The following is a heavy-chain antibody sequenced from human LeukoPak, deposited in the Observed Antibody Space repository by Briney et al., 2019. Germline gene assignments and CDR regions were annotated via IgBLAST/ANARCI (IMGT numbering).Heavy chain of an antibody. CDR2: INPSGGST. CDR3: ARDPSYCSGGRCYSFWYFDL. D-gene: IGHD2-15*01. CDR1: GYTFTSYY. J-gene: IGHJ2*01. V-gene: IGHV1-46*01. Sequence: GASVKVSCKASGYTFTSYYMHWVRQAPGQGLEWMGIINPSGGSTSYAQKFQGRVTMTMDTSTSTVYMELSSLSSEDTAVCDCARDPSYCSGGRCYSFWYFDLWGRGTLVTVSS.